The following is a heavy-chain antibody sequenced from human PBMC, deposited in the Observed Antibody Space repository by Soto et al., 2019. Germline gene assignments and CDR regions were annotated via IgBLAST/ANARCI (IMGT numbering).Heavy chain of an antibody. CDR3: ARGSGRYDFWSGYYS. CDR1: GGTFSRYA. CDR2: IIPIFGTA. J-gene: IGHJ5*02. D-gene: IGHD3-3*01. Sequence: SVEVSCKASGGTFSRYAISWVRPAPGQGLEWMGGIIPIFGTANYAQKFQGRVTITADESTSTAYMELSSLRSEDTAVYYCARGSGRYDFWSGYYSWGQGTLVTVSS. V-gene: IGHV1-69*01.